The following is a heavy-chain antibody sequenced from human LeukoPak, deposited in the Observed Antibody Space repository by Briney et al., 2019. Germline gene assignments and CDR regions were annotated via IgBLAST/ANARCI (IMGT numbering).Heavy chain of an antibody. J-gene: IGHJ4*02. CDR1: GFSFRSFG. CDR2: IRSDGNSK. CDR3: AKWSGDYPSYYLDY. V-gene: IGHV3-30*02. D-gene: IGHD4-17*01. Sequence: PGGSLRLSCAASGFSFRSFGLHWVRQAPRKGLEWVALIRSDGNSKNYADSVKGRFTISRDTSKNTVYLQMNSLRAEDTAVYSCAKWSGDYPSYYLDYWGQGTLVTVSS.